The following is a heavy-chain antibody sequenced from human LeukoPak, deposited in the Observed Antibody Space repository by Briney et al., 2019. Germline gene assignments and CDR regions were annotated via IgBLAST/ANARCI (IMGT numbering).Heavy chain of an antibody. D-gene: IGHD3-10*01. CDR3: ASGGSGKNYFDY. Sequence: GGSLRLSCAASGFTFSSYSMNWVRQAPGKGLEWVAVISYDGSNKYYADSVKGRFTISRDNSKNTLYLQMNSLRAEDTAVYYCASGGSGKNYFDYWGQGTLVTVSS. CDR2: ISYDGSNK. CDR1: GFTFSSYS. J-gene: IGHJ4*02. V-gene: IGHV3-30*03.